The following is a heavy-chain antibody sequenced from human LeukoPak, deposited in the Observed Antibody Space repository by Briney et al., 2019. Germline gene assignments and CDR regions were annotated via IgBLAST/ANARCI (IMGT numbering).Heavy chain of an antibody. V-gene: IGHV4-59*01. CDR2: IYYSGGIT. Sequence: SETLSLTCTVSGGSISSYYWSWIRQPPGKGLEWIGYIYYSGGITNYNPSLKSRVTISVDTSKNQFSLKLSSVTAADTAVYYCVREVVARAFDIWGQGTMVTVSS. CDR1: GGSISSYY. CDR3: VREVVARAFDI. D-gene: IGHD2-15*01. J-gene: IGHJ3*02.